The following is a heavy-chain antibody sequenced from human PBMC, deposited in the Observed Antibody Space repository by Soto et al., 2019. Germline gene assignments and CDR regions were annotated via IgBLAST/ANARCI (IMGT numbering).Heavy chain of an antibody. V-gene: IGHV3-23*01. J-gene: IGHJ6*03. CDR3: AKGSNNYDFWSGYYYYYYMDV. D-gene: IGHD3-3*01. CDR2: ISGSGGST. Sequence: PGGSLRLSCAASGFTFSSYAMSWVRQAPGKGLEWVSAISGSGGSTYYADSVKGRFTISRDNSKNTLYLQMNSLRAEDTAVYYYAKGSNNYDFWSGYYYYYYMDVWGKGTTVTVSS. CDR1: GFTFSSYA.